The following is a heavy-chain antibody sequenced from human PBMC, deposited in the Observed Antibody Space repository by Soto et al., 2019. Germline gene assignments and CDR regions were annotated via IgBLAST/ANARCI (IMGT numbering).Heavy chain of an antibody. CDR3: ARVWDSSGPNFDY. Sequence: SETLSLTCDVSGGSISSYYWNWIRQPPGKGLEWIGYIYYSGSTNYNPSLESRLTISVDTSKNHFSLKLSSVTAADTAVYYCARVWDSSGPNFDYWGQGTLVTVSS. D-gene: IGHD3-22*01. CDR2: IYYSGST. J-gene: IGHJ4*02. CDR1: GGSISSYY. V-gene: IGHV4-59*12.